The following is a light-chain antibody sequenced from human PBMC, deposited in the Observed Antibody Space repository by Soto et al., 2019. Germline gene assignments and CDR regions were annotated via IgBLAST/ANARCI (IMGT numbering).Light chain of an antibody. J-gene: IGKJ4*01. CDR3: QQYNNWPPLT. Sequence: EIVMTQSPATLSESPGERATLSCRASQSVSSNLAWYQQKPGQAPRLLIYGASPRATGIPARFSGSGSGTEFTLTISSLQSEDFAVYYCQQYNNWPPLTFGGGTKVEIK. V-gene: IGKV3-15*01. CDR1: QSVSSN. CDR2: GAS.